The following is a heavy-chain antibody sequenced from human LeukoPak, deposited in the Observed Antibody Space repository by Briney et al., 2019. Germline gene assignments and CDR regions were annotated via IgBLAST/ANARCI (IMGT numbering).Heavy chain of an antibody. CDR1: GGTFSSYA. CDR3: AREYDSSGYYYGY. J-gene: IGHJ4*02. Sequence: SVKVSCKAPGGTFSSYAISWVRQAPGQGLEWMGGIIPIFGTANYAQKFQGRVTITTDESTSTAYMELSSLGSEDTAVYYCAREYDSSGYYYGYWGQGTLVTVSS. D-gene: IGHD3-22*01. V-gene: IGHV1-69*05. CDR2: IIPIFGTA.